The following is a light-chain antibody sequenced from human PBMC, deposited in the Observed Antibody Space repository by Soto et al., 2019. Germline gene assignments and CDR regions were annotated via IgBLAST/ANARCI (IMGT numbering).Light chain of an antibody. J-gene: IGLJ2*01. V-gene: IGLV4-69*01. CDR2: VNSDGSH. Sequence: QSVLTQSPSASASLGASVKLTCTLNSGHSTYAIAWHQQQPEKGPRYLMKVNSDGSHNKGDGIPDRFSGSSSGAERSLTISSLQSEDEADYYCQTWGTGMDVVFGGGTQLTVL. CDR1: SGHSTYA. CDR3: QTWGTGMDVV.